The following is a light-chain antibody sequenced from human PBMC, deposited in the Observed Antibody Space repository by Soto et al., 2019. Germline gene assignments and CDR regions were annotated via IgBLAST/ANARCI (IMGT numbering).Light chain of an antibody. CDR1: SSDVGGYNY. V-gene: IGLV2-8*01. CDR2: EVS. J-gene: IGLJ1*01. CDR3: SSYAGSNNLRV. Sequence: QSALTQPPSASGSPGQSVTISCTGTSSDVGGYNYVSWYQQHPGKAPKLMIYEVSKRPSGVPDGFSGSKSGNTASLTVSGLQAEDEADYYCSSYAGSNNLRVFGTGTKLTVL.